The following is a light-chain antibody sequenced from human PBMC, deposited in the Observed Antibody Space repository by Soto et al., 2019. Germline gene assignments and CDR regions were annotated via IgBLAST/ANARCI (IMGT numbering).Light chain of an antibody. CDR2: VNSDGSH. CDR3: QTWDTGFRV. CDR1: SGYSNNA. J-gene: IGLJ3*02. Sequence: QLVLTQSPSASASLGASVKLTCTLNSGYSNNAVAWHQQQPGKGPRYLMRVNSDGSHIKGDDIPDRFSGSSAGAERYLIISGLQSDDEADYYCQTWDTGFRVFGGGTKVTVL. V-gene: IGLV4-69*01.